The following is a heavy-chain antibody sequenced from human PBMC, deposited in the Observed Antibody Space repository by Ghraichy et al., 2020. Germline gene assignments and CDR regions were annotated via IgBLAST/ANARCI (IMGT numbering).Heavy chain of an antibody. CDR1: GFTFSSYA. CDR2: ISYDGSNK. Sequence: GGSLRLSCAASGFTFSSYAMHWVRQAPGKGLEWVAVISYDGSNKYYADSVKGRFTISRDNSKNTLYLQMNSLRAEDTAVYYCARDKGLSPFDYWGQGTLVTVSS. J-gene: IGHJ4*02. CDR3: ARDKGLSPFDY. D-gene: IGHD3-16*02. V-gene: IGHV3-30*04.